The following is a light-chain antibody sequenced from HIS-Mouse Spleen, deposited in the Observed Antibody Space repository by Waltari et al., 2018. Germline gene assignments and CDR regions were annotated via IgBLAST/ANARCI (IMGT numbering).Light chain of an antibody. V-gene: IGLV3-10*01. CDR2: EDS. J-gene: IGLJ2*01. CDR1: ALPKHY. CDR3: YSTDSSGNHRV. Sequence: SYELTQPPSASVSPGQTARITGSGDALPKHYAYWYQQKSGHAPVLVIYEDSKRPSGIPERFSGSSSGTMATLTISGAQVEDEADYYCYSTDSSGNHRVFGGGTKLTVL.